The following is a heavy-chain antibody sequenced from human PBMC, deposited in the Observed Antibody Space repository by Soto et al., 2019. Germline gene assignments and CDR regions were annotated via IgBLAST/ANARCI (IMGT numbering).Heavy chain of an antibody. CDR2: ITPILGTA. D-gene: IGHD3-16*01. V-gene: IGHV1-69*08. CDR3: ARDRGEPVG. Sequence: QVQLVQSGAEVKNPGSSVKVSCKTSGGTFGGVSINWVRQAPGQGLEWMGRITPILGTATYAQKFQGRVTITADKSTSTAYMERNSLRFDDTAVYYCARDRGEPVGWGQGALVTVSS. CDR1: GGTFGGVS. J-gene: IGHJ4*02.